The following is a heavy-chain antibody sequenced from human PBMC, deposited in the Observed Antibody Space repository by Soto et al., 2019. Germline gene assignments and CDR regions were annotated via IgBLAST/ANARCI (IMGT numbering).Heavy chain of an antibody. J-gene: IGHJ5*02. CDR3: ARDPDDFWRGYYNGFDL. CDR2: ISHDGNNQ. CDR1: GFTFRNYG. V-gene: IGHV3-30*03. D-gene: IGHD3-3*01. Sequence: QVQMVESGGGVVQPGRSLRLSCAASGFTFRNYGMHWVRQAPGKGLEWVAVISHDGNNQYYADAVKDRFTISRDFSKNTVWLQTTSLRAEDTAVYYCARDPDDFWRGYYNGFDLWGQGTLVTVSS.